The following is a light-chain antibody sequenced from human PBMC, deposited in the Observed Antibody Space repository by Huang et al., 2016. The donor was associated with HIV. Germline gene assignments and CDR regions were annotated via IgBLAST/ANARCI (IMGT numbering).Light chain of an antibody. CDR3: QHYGTSRT. CDR1: QNIGSDD. Sequence: EVVLTQSPGTLSLSPGERATLSCRASQNIGSDDLTWYQHKTGQAPRLVIFGASNRATGIPDRFSGSGSGTDFTLTISRLEPEDFAVYYCQHYGTSRTFGGGTKVEIK. CDR2: GAS. V-gene: IGKV3-20*01. J-gene: IGKJ4*01.